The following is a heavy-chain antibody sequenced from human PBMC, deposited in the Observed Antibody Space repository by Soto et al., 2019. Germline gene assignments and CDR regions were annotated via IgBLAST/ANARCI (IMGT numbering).Heavy chain of an antibody. J-gene: IGHJ4*02. CDR1: GFSLSTSGMC. CDR3: ARTQDGPIDY. D-gene: IGHD4-17*01. CDR2: IDWDDNK. Sequence: GSGPTLVNPTRTLTLTCTFSGFSLSTSGMCVIWIRQPPGKALEWLALIDWDDNKNYNTSLKTRLTISKDTSKNQVVLTMTNMDPVDTATFYCARTQDGPIDYWGQGTLVTVSS. V-gene: IGHV2-70*01.